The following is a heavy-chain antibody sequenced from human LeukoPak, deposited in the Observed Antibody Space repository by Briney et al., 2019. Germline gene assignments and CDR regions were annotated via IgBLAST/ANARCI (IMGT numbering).Heavy chain of an antibody. CDR3: ARGSRGGPIDY. J-gene: IGHJ4*02. Sequence: GGSLRLSCAPSGFTFSSYSMNWVRQAPGKGLEWASLINSSSSSIYYAASVKGRFTISRDNAKNSLYLQMNSLRAEDTAVYYCARGSRGGPIDYWGQGTLVTVSS. D-gene: IGHD3-16*01. CDR2: INSSSSSI. CDR1: GFTFSSYS. V-gene: IGHV3-21*01.